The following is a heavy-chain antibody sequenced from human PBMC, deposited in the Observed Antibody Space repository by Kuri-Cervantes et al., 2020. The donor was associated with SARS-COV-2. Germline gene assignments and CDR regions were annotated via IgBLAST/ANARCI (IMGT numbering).Heavy chain of an antibody. J-gene: IGHJ4*02. D-gene: IGHD3-3*01. V-gene: IGHV4-4*07. Sequence: SETLSLTCTVSGGSISSYYWSWIRQPAGKGLEWIGRIYTSGSTNYNPSLKSRVTMSVDTSKNQFSLKLSSVTAADTAVYYCARQGEIFGVVITHLYFDYWGQGTLVTVSS. CDR2: IYTSGST. CDR1: GGSISSYY. CDR3: ARQGEIFGVVITHLYFDY.